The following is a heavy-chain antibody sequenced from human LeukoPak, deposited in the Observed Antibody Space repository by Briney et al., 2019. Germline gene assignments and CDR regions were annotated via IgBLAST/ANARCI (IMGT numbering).Heavy chain of an antibody. J-gene: IGHJ6*02. CDR3: ARELPAASYGMDV. CDR2: INHSGST. CDR1: GGSFSGYY. Sequence: PSETLSLTCAVYGGSFSGYYWSWIRQPPGKGLEWIGEINHSGSTNYNPSLKSRVTISVDTSKNQFSLKLSSVTAADTAVYYCARELPAASYGMDVWGQGTTVTVSS. D-gene: IGHD2-2*01. V-gene: IGHV4-34*01.